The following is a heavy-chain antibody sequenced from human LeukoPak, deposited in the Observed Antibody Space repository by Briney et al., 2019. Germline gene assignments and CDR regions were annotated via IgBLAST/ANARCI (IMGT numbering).Heavy chain of an antibody. Sequence: SETLSLTCTVSGGSISRYYWSWIRQPPGKGLEWIGYIYYSGSTNYNPSLKSRVTISVDTSKNQFSLKLSSVTAADTAVYYCATGSWHDAFDIWGQGTMVTVSS. D-gene: IGHD6-13*01. CDR2: IYYSGST. CDR3: ATGSWHDAFDI. V-gene: IGHV4-59*01. CDR1: GGSISRYY. J-gene: IGHJ3*02.